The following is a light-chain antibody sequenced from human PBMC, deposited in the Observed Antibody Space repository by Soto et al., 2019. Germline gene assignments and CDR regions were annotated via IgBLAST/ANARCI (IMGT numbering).Light chain of an antibody. V-gene: IGKV1-39*01. Sequence: DIQMTPSPSSLSASVGDRVTITCRASQSISSYLNWYQQKPGKAPKLLIYAASSLQSGVPSRFSGSGSGTDFTLTISSLQPEDFATYSGQQSYSTPLTFGGGTKVEIK. J-gene: IGKJ4*01. CDR1: QSISSY. CDR2: AAS. CDR3: QQSYSTPLT.